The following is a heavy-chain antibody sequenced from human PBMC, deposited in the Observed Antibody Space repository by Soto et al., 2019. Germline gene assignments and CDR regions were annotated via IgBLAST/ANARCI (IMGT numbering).Heavy chain of an antibody. CDR2: ISAYNGNT. D-gene: IGHD6-6*01. V-gene: IGHV1-18*01. J-gene: IGHJ4*02. CDR1: GYTFTSYG. Sequence: ASVKVSCKASGYTFTSYGISWVRQAPGQGLEWMGWISAYNGNTNYAQKPQGRVTMTTDESTSTAYMELSSLRSEDTAVYYCARLEYSSSSHDYCGQGTLVTVSS. CDR3: ARLEYSSSSHDY.